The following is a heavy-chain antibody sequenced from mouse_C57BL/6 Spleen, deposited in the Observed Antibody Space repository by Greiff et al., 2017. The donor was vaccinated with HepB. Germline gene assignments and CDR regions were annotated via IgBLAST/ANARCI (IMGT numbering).Heavy chain of an antibody. CDR3: ARRVWDLYYFDY. CDR1: GYTFTSYT. J-gene: IGHJ2*01. D-gene: IGHD4-1*01. V-gene: IGHV1-4*01. Sequence: QVQLQQSGAELARPGASVNMSCKASGYTFTSYTMHWVKQRPGQGLEWIGYINPSSGYTKYNQKFKDKATLTADKSSSTAYMQLSSLTSEDSAVYYCARRVWDLYYFDYWGQGTTLTVSS. CDR2: INPSSGYT.